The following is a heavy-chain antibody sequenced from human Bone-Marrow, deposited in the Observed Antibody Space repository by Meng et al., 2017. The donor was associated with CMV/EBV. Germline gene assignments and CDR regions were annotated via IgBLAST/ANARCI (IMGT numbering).Heavy chain of an antibody. V-gene: IGHV3-74*01. CDR1: GFAFSTYR. Sequence: SWAASGFAFSTYRMHWIRQAPGKGLLWVSRTSPDGSSTTYADSVKGRFTTSRDNAKNTLDFQMNSLRAEDTAVYYCVRGSSGWKGIDFWGQGTLVTVSS. CDR3: VRGSSGWKGIDF. J-gene: IGHJ4*02. CDR2: TSPDGSST. D-gene: IGHD6-19*01.